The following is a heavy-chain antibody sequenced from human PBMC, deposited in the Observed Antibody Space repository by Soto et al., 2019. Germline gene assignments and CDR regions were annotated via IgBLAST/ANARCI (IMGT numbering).Heavy chain of an antibody. CDR1: GFTFSSYG. V-gene: IGHV3-30*03. CDR2: ISYDGNNK. J-gene: IGHJ6*02. CDR3: ARATRGITPSVSYGMDV. Sequence: GGSLRLSCAASGFTFSSYGMHWVRQAPGKGLEWVTIISYDGNNKYYADSVKGRFTISRDTSKNTLYLQMNSLRTEDTAMYYCARATRGITPSVSYGMDVWGQGTTVTVSS. D-gene: IGHD3-10*01.